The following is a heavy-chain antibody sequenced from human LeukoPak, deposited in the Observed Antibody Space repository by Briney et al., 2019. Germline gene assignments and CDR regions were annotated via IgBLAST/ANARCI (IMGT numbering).Heavy chain of an antibody. CDR1: GFTFSDYY. V-gene: IGHV3-11*06. CDR2: ISSSSSYT. Sequence: GGSLRLSCAASGFTFSDYYMSWIRQAPGKGLEWVSYISSSSSYTNYADSVKGRFTISRDNAKNSLYLQMNSLRAEDTAVYYCGRGGAVAGCGFPFDYWGQGTLVTVSS. CDR3: GRGGAVAGCGFPFDY. D-gene: IGHD6-19*01. J-gene: IGHJ4*02.